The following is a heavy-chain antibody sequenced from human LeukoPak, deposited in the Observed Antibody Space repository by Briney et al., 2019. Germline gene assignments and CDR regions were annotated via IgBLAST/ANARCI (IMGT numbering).Heavy chain of an antibody. J-gene: IGHJ6*03. V-gene: IGHV3-23*01. CDR1: GFTFSSYA. Sequence: GGSLRLSCAASGFTFSSYAMSWVRQAPGKGLEWVSAISGSGGSTYYADSAKGRFTISGDNSKNTLYLQMNSLRAEDTAVYYCAKVPSSSRTYYYYYMDVWGKGTTVTVSS. CDR2: ISGSGGST. D-gene: IGHD6-6*01. CDR3: AKVPSSSRTYYYYYMDV.